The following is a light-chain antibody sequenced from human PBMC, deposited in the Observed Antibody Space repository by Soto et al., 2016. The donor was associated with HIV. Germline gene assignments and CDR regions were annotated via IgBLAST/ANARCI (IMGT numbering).Light chain of an antibody. J-gene: IGLJ2*01. V-gene: IGLV3-21*02. CDR3: QVWDASTDLVV. CDR2: DDS. CDR1: NVGSKS. Sequence: SYELTQPPSLSVAPRQTARITCGGNNVGSKSVQWYQQKPDQAPVLVVYDDSDRPSGIPERFSGSNSGNTATLSISRVEAGDEADYYCQVWDASTDLVVFGGGTKLTVL.